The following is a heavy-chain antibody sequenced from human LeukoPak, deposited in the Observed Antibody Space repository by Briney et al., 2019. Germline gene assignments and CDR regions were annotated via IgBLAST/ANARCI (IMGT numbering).Heavy chain of an antibody. CDR1: GGSISSGGYY. D-gene: IGHD6-13*01. CDR2: IYYSGST. Sequence: PSETLSLTCAVSGGSISSGGYYWSWIRQPPGEGLEWIGYIYYSGSTNYNPSLKSRVTISVDTSKNLFSLKLSSVTAADTAVYYCARDSGTGYSSLNYWGQGTLVTVSS. J-gene: IGHJ4*02. V-gene: IGHV4-61*08. CDR3: ARDSGTGYSSLNY.